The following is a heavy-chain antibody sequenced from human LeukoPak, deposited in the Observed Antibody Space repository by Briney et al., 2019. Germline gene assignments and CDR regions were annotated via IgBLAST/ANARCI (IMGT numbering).Heavy chain of an antibody. D-gene: IGHD2-15*01. V-gene: IGHV3-23*01. Sequence: PGGSLRLSCAASGFTFSSYAMSWVRQAPGKGLEWVSAISGSGGSTYYADSVKGRFTISRDNSKSTLYLQMNSLRAEDTAVYYCAKDWDIVVVVAATYDYWGQGTLVTVSS. CDR1: GFTFSSYA. J-gene: IGHJ4*02. CDR2: ISGSGGST. CDR3: AKDWDIVVVVAATYDY.